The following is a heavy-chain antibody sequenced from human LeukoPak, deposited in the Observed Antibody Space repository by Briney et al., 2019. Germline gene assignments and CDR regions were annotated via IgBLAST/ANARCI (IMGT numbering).Heavy chain of an antibody. D-gene: IGHD3-9*01. Sequence: PGGSLRLSCAASGFTFSSYSMNWVRQAPGKGLEWVSSISSSSSYIYYADSVKGRFTISRDNAKNSLYLQMNSLRAEDTAVYYCARGLPDILTYEGFAEYFQHWGQGTLVTVSS. V-gene: IGHV3-21*01. CDR2: ISSSSSYI. J-gene: IGHJ1*01. CDR1: GFTFSSYS. CDR3: ARGLPDILTYEGFAEYFQH.